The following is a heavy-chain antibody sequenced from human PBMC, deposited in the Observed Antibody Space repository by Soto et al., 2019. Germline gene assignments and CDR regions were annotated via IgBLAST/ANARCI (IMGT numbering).Heavy chain of an antibody. Sequence: GGSLRLSCAASGFTFSSYGMHWVRQAPGKGLEWVAVIWYDGSNKYYADSVKGRFTISRDNSKNTLYLQMNSLRAEDTAVYYCARRPYCSGGSCYQEPFDYWGQGTLVTVSS. D-gene: IGHD2-15*01. CDR1: GFTFSSYG. J-gene: IGHJ4*02. CDR2: IWYDGSNK. CDR3: ARRPYCSGGSCYQEPFDY. V-gene: IGHV3-33*01.